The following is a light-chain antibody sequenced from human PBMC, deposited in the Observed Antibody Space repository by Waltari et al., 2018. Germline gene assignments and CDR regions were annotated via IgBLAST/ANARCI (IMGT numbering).Light chain of an antibody. J-gene: IGLJ3*02. CDR3: QSYYGTDWV. Sequence: NFMLTQPHSVSESPGKTVTISCTRSSGSIASNYVQWYQQRPGSAPTTVIYANNQRPAGVSDRFSGSIDSSSNSAPLTIAGLKAEDEADYYCQSYYGTDWVFGGGTKLTVL. CDR2: ANN. V-gene: IGLV6-57*04. CDR1: SGSIASNY.